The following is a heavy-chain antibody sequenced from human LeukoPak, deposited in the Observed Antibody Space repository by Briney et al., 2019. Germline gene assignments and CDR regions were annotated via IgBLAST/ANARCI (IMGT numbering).Heavy chain of an antibody. J-gene: IGHJ4*02. CDR2: IYYSGST. Sequence: SETLSLTCAVYGGSFSSYYWGWIRQPPGKGLEWIGTIYYSGSTYYNPSLKSRVTISVDTSKNQFSLKLSSVTAADTAVYYCARGVTRSPSYFDYWGQGTLVTVSS. D-gene: IGHD5-18*01. CDR3: ARGVTRSPSYFDY. CDR1: GGSFSSYY. V-gene: IGHV4-39*07.